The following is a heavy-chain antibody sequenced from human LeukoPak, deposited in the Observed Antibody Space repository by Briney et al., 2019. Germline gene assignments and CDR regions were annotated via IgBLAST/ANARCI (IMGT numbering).Heavy chain of an antibody. CDR3: AVSYGTVAGSGLASY. CDR2: ISWNSGSI. D-gene: IGHD6-19*01. Sequence: PGGSLRLSCAASGFTFDDYAMHWVRQAPGKGLEWVSDISWNSGSIGYADSVKGRFTISRDNAKNSLYLQMNSLRAEDTALYYCAVSYGTVAGSGLASYWGQGTLVTVSS. V-gene: IGHV3-9*01. J-gene: IGHJ4*02. CDR1: GFTFDDYA.